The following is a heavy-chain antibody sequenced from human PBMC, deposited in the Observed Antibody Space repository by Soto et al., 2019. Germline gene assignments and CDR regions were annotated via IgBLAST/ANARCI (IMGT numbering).Heavy chain of an antibody. CDR1: GFTFSNYA. CDR2: ISYDGSNT. J-gene: IGHJ4*02. Sequence: QVHLVESGGDVVQPGRSLRLSCAASGFTFSNYAMHWVRQAPGKGLEWVAVISYDGSNTYYADSVKGRFTISRDNSKNTLYLQMDSLRAEDMAVYFCARRPVTYYFDYWGQGTLVTVSS. D-gene: IGHD4-17*01. CDR3: ARRPVTYYFDY. V-gene: IGHV3-30-3*01.